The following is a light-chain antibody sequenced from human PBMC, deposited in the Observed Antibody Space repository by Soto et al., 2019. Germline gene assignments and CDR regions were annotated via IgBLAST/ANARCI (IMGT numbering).Light chain of an antibody. J-gene: IGKJ4*01. CDR3: QEDNTWRPIT. CDR2: GAS. CDR1: QSVSND. Sequence: EIVMSQSPATVSVSPGERATLSCRASQSVSNDLAWYQLKPGQPPRLLIYGASTRATGIPVRFSGSGSGTEFTLTITSLQSEDFAVYYCQEDNTWRPITFGGGTKVDIK. V-gene: IGKV3-15*01.